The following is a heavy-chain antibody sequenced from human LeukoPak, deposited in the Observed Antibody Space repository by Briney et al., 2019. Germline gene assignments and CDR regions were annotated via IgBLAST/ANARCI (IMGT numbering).Heavy chain of an antibody. CDR3: AKAAGTSWYFYHYMDV. J-gene: IGHJ6*03. D-gene: IGHD6-13*01. Sequence: PGGSLRLSCAASGFTFSSYAMTWVRQAPGKGLEWDSGISGSGGSTYYADSVKGRFTISRDNSKNTLYLQMNSLRAEDTAVYYCAKAAGTSWYFYHYMDVWGKGTTVTVSS. CDR2: ISGSGGST. V-gene: IGHV3-23*01. CDR1: GFTFSSYA.